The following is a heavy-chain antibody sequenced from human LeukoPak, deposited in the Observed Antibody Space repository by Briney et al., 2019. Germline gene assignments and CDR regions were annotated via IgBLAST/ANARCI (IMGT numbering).Heavy chain of an antibody. CDR1: GGSFSGYY. Sequence: SETLSLTCAVYGGSFSGYYWSWIRQPPGKGLEWIGEINHSGSTNYNPSLKSRVTISVDTSKNQFSLKLSSVTAADTAVYYCARSLYYYGADALGIWGQGTMVTVSS. D-gene: IGHD3-10*01. V-gene: IGHV4-34*01. J-gene: IGHJ3*02. CDR2: INHSGST. CDR3: ARSLYYYGADALGI.